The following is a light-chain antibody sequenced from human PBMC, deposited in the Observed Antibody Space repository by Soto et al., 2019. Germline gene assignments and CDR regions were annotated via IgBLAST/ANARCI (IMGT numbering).Light chain of an antibody. V-gene: IGKV3-15*01. CDR3: QQSYSPPRT. J-gene: IGKJ1*01. CDR1: QSLRTS. CDR2: GAS. Sequence: DIVITESPSSLSVSPGENVTISCWARQSLRTSVAWYQQRPGQTPRLLIYGASTRATGIPARFSGSGSGTDFTLTISNLQPEDFATYYCQQSYSPPRTFGQGTKVDIK.